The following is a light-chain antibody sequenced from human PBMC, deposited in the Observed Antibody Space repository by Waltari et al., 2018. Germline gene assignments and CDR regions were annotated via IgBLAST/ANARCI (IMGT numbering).Light chain of an antibody. CDR1: QSITTF. CDR3: QQSYTTSEIT. CDR2: AAT. J-gene: IGKJ4*01. Sequence: DIQMTQSPSSLSASVGDRVTITCRASQSITTFLNWYQQKQGKAPKLLIYAATNLQSGVPSRFSGSGSGTDFTLTISSLQPEDFATYYCQQSYTTSEITFGGGSRVEIK. V-gene: IGKV1-39*01.